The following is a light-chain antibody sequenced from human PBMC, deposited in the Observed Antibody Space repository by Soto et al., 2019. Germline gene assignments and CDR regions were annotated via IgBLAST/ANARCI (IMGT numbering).Light chain of an antibody. CDR3: AAWDDSLSGSYV. V-gene: IGLV1-51*01. CDR1: SSNIGNNY. CDR2: DNN. Sequence: QSVLTQPPSVSAAPGQKDTISCSGSSSNIGNNYVSWYQQLPGTAPKLLIGDNNQRPSGIPDRFSGSKSGTSATLGITGLQTGDEADYYCAAWDDSLSGSYVFGTGTKVTVL. J-gene: IGLJ1*01.